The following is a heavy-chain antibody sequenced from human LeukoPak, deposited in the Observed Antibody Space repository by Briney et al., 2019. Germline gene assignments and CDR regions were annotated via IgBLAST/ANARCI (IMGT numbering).Heavy chain of an antibody. V-gene: IGHV1-18*01. CDR2: ISAYNGNT. Sequence: GASVKVSCKPSGYTFTSYGIGWVRQAPGQGLEWMGWISAYNGNTNYAQKLQGRVTMTTDTSTSTAYMELRSLTSDDTAVYYCARVQWELPGGYWGQGTLVTVSS. D-gene: IGHD1-26*01. J-gene: IGHJ4*02. CDR3: ARVQWELPGGY. CDR1: GYTFTSYG.